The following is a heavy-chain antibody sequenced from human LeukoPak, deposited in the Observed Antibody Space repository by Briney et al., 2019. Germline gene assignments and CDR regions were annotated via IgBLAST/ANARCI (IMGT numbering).Heavy chain of an antibody. CDR2: VGGSRAYT. D-gene: IGHD1-14*01. Sequence: GGSLRLSCAASGITFSSHAMNWVRQAPGKGLEWVSVVGGSRAYTHYADSVKGRFTISRDNSKNTLYLQMSSLRAEDTAVYYCVKEAGGFDYWGQGTLVTVSP. CDR3: VKEAGGFDY. CDR1: GITFSSHA. J-gene: IGHJ4*02. V-gene: IGHV3-23*01.